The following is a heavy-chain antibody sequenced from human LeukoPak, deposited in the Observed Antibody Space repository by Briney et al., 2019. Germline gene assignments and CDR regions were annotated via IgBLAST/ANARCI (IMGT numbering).Heavy chain of an antibody. CDR2: INTNTGNP. Sequence: ASVKVSCKASGYTFTSYAMNWVRQAPGQGLEWMGWINTNTGNPTYAQGFTGRFVFSLDTSVSTAYLQISSLKAGDTAVYYCARRDHSGSYQISPGDFDYWGQGTLVTVSS. J-gene: IGHJ4*02. CDR1: GYTFTSYA. CDR3: ARRDHSGSYQISPGDFDY. D-gene: IGHD1-26*01. V-gene: IGHV7-4-1*02.